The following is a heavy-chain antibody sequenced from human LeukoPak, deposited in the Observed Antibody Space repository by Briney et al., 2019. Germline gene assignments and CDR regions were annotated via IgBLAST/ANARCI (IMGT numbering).Heavy chain of an antibody. V-gene: IGHV3-11*04. D-gene: IGHD3-10*01. CDR2: ISSSGSTI. CDR3: AGGMVRGVHRKQYYYYYYMDV. J-gene: IGHJ6*03. Sequence: PGGSLRLSCAASGFTFSDYYMSWIRQAPGKGLEWVSYISSSGSTIYYADSVKGRFTISRDNAKNSLYLQMNSLRAEDTAVYYCAGGMVRGVHRKQYYYYYYMDVWGKGTTVTVSS. CDR1: GFTFSDYY.